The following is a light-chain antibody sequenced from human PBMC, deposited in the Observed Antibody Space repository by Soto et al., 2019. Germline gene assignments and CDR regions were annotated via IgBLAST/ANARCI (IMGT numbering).Light chain of an antibody. V-gene: IGLV2-8*01. J-gene: IGLJ1*01. CDR3: SSYAGSSNV. CDR1: SSDVGGYNY. CDR2: KVN. Sequence: QSALTQPRSVSGSPGQSVTISCTGTSSDVGGYNYVSWYQQHPGKAPKLMIYKVNKRPSGVPDRFSGSKSGNTASLTVSGVQAEDEADYYCSSYAGSSNVFGTGTKVTVL.